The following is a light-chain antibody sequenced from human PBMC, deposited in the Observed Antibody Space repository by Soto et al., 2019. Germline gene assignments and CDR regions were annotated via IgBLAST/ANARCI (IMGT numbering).Light chain of an antibody. V-gene: IGLV2-8*01. CDR1: SSDVGGYNY. CDR3: SSYAGSNNLGV. CDR2: EVS. Sequence: QSVLTQPPSASGSPGQSVTISCTGTSSDVGGYNYVSWYQQHPGKAPKLMIYEVSKRPSGVPDRFSGSKSGNTASLTVSGLQAEDEAEYYCSSYAGSNNLGVFGTGTKVNVL. J-gene: IGLJ1*01.